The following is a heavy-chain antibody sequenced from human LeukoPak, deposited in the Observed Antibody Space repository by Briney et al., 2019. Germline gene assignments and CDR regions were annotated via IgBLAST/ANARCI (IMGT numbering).Heavy chain of an antibody. D-gene: IGHD3-22*01. V-gene: IGHV1-8*03. J-gene: IGHJ4*02. Sequence: ASVKVSCKASGYTFTSYDINWVRQATGQGLEWMGWMNPNSGNTGYAQKLQGRGTITTNTSTSTAYMELSSLRSEDTAVYYCARISSGQRSTLRYYFDYWGQGTLVTVSS. CDR3: ARISSGQRSTLRYYFDY. CDR1: GYTFTSYD. CDR2: MNPNSGNT.